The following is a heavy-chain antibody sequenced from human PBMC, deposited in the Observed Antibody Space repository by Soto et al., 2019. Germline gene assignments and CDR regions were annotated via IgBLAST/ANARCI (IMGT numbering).Heavy chain of an antibody. CDR3: TRDVSIFGVVIIPPRAFDI. D-gene: IGHD3-3*01. CDR2: IRSKAYGGTT. V-gene: IGHV3-49*03. Sequence: PGGSLRLSCTASGFTFGDYAMSWFRQAPGKGLEWVGFIRSKAYGGTTEYAASVRGRFTISRDDSKSIAYLQMNSLKTEDTAVYYCTRDVSIFGVVIIPPRAFDIWGPGTMVTV. CDR1: GFTFGDYA. J-gene: IGHJ3*02.